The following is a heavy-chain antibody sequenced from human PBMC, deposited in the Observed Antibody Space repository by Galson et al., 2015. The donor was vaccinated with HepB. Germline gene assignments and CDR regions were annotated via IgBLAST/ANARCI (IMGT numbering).Heavy chain of an antibody. CDR3: ALIWSGYYEPFDY. Sequence: SVKVSCKASGYTFTSYAMHWVRQAPGQRLEWMGWINAGNGNTKYSQKFQGRVTITRDTSASTAYMELSSLRSEDTAVYYCALIWSGYYEPFDYWGQGTLVTVSS. D-gene: IGHD3-3*01. V-gene: IGHV1-3*01. CDR2: INAGNGNT. CDR1: GYTFTSYA. J-gene: IGHJ4*02.